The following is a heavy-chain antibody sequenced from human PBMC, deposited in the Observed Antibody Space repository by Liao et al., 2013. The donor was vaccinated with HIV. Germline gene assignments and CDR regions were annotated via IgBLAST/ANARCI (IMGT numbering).Heavy chain of an antibody. D-gene: IGHD1-1*01. V-gene: IGHV4-61*02. Sequence: QVQLQESGPGLVKPSQTLSLTCSVSGGSISSGNHYWSWIRQPAGKGLEWIGRIYTSGSTNYNPSLQSRVTISVDTSKNQFSLKLSSMTAADTAVYYCARGPGHFDSWGQGTLVTVSS. J-gene: IGHJ4*02. CDR3: ARGPGHFDS. CDR2: IYTSGST. CDR1: GGSISSGNHY.